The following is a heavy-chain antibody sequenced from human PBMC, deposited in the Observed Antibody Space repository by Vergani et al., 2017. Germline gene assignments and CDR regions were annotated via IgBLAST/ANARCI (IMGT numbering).Heavy chain of an antibody. Sequence: QVQLVQSGAEVKKPGASVTVSCKASGYTFTSYGISWVRQAPGQGLEWMGWISAYNGNTNYAQKLQGRVTMTTDTSTSTAYMELRSLSSDDTAVYYCERRVKGYGGNSGGRMFDYWGQGTLVTVSS. J-gene: IGHJ4*02. V-gene: IGHV1-18*01. CDR3: ERRVKGYGGNSGGRMFDY. CDR2: ISAYNGNT. D-gene: IGHD4-23*01. CDR1: GYTFTSYG.